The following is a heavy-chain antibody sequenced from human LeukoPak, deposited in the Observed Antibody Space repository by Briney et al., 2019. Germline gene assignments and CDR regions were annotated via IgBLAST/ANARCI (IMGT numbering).Heavy chain of an antibody. D-gene: IGHD6-6*01. Sequence: SETLSLTCTVSGGSISSSSYHWGWIRQPPGKGLEWIGSIYYSGSTYYNPSLKSRVTISVDTSKNQFSLKLSSVTAADTAVYYCARVLYSSSAFDYWGQGTLVTVSS. CDR2: IYYSGST. CDR1: GGSISSSSYH. J-gene: IGHJ4*02. V-gene: IGHV4-39*07. CDR3: ARVLYSSSAFDY.